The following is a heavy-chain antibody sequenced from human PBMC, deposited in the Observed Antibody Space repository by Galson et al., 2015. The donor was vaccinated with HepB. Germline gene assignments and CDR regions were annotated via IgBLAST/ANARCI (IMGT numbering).Heavy chain of an antibody. V-gene: IGHV3-30*18. J-gene: IGHJ4*02. CDR1: GFTFSSYG. Sequence: SLRLSCAASGFTFSSYGMHWVRQAPGKGLEWVAVISYDGSNKYYADSVKGRFTISRDNSKNTLYLQMNSLRAEDTAVYYCAKRTGYSSGWYGGTLDYWGQGTLVTVSS. CDR3: AKRTGYSSGWYGGTLDY. CDR2: ISYDGSNK. D-gene: IGHD6-19*01.